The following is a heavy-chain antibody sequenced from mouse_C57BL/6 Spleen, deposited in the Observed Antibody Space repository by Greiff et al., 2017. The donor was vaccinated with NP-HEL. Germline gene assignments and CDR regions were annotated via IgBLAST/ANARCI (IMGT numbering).Heavy chain of an antibody. J-gene: IGHJ2*01. CDR2: IYPRRGNT. V-gene: IGHV1-81*01. Sequence: QVQLKESGAELARPGASVKLSCKASGYTFTSYGISWVKQRTGQGLEWIGEIYPRRGNTYYNEKFKGKATLTADKSSSTAYMELRSLTSEDSAVYFCARTTVVANYFDYWGQGTTLTVSS. CDR1: GYTFTSYG. CDR3: ARTTVVANYFDY. D-gene: IGHD1-1*01.